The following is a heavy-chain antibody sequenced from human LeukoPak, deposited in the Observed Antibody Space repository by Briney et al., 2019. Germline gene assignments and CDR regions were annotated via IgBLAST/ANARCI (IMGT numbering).Heavy chain of an antibody. CDR1: GGSISSSSYY. Sequence: SETLSLTCTVSGGSISSSSYYWGWIRQPPGKGLEWIGSIYYSGSTYYNPSLKSRVTMSVDTSKNQFSLKLSSVTAADTAVYYCAGQQWPTDAFDIWGQGTMVTVSS. D-gene: IGHD6-19*01. J-gene: IGHJ3*02. V-gene: IGHV4-39*07. CDR2: IYYSGST. CDR3: AGQQWPTDAFDI.